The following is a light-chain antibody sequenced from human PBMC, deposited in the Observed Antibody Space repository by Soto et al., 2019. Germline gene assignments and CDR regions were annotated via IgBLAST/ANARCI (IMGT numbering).Light chain of an antibody. Sequence: DIQMTQSPSSLSASVGDRVTITCRASQSISSYLNWYQQKPGKAPKLLIYAASSLQSGVPLRFSGSGSGTEFTLTISSLQPEDFATYYCQQSYSTPYTFGQGTKLEIK. CDR1: QSISSY. CDR2: AAS. V-gene: IGKV1-39*01. J-gene: IGKJ2*01. CDR3: QQSYSTPYT.